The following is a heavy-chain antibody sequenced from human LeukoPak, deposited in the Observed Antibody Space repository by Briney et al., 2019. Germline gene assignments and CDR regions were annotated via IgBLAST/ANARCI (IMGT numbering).Heavy chain of an antibody. Sequence: ASVKVSCKASGYTFTGYYIHWVRQAPGQGLEWMGWIDPNTGGTVYAQRFQGRVTMTRDTSISTAYMELSSLGSDDTAVYYCAKKGRVTGTTVDCWGQGTLVTVSS. CDR2: IDPNTGGT. V-gene: IGHV1-2*02. CDR3: AKKGRVTGTTVDC. CDR1: GYTFTGYY. D-gene: IGHD1-1*01. J-gene: IGHJ4*02.